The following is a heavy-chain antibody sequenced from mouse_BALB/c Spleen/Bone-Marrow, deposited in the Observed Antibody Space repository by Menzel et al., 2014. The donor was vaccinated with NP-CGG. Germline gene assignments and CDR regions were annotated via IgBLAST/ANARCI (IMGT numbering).Heavy chain of an antibody. V-gene: IGHV1-11*01. CDR3: GRGVNCNDSSFFAY. CDR2: IYPVSGET. D-gene: IGHD1-1*01. CDR1: GYTFTDHF. J-gene: IGHJ3*01. Sequence: VMLEESGAELVSPGASVTLSCKASGYTFTDHFMNWVKKRPGQGLEWIGRIYPVSGETNYNQKFMGKATFSVDRSSSTIYMVLNSLTSEDHAVYYCGRGVNCNDSSFFAYWGQGTLVTVSA.